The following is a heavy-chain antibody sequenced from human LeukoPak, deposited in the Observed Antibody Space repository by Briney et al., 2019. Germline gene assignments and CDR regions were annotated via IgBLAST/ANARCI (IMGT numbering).Heavy chain of an antibody. CDR2: INPNSGGT. Sequence: ASVKVSCKASGYTFTGYYMHWVRQAPGQGLEWMGWINPNSGGTNYAQTFQGWVTMTRDTSISTAYMELSRLRSDDTVVYYCAREAGYCSSTSSQNDAFDIWGEGTMVTVSS. CDR1: GYTFTGYY. CDR3: AREAGYCSSTSSQNDAFDI. V-gene: IGHV1-2*04. D-gene: IGHD2-2*01. J-gene: IGHJ3*02.